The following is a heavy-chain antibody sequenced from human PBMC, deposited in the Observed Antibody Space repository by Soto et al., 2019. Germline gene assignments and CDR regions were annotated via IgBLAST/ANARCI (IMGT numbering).Heavy chain of an antibody. CDR3: AREAPYCTSATGPKFYDMDV. Sequence: QVQLVQSGAEVKKPGSSVKVSCKASGGTFGSYAITWVRRAPGQGLEWLGGIIPILNSPAYAQKFQARVVIHADEITTTAHMELKSLRFDDTAVYYCAREAPYCTSATGPKFYDMDVWGQRTTVTVAS. V-gene: IGHV1-69*01. CDR2: IIPILNSP. CDR1: GGTFGSYA. D-gene: IGHD2-2*01. J-gene: IGHJ6*02.